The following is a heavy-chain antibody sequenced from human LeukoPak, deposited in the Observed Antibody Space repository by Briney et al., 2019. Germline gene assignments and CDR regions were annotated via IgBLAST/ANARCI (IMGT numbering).Heavy chain of an antibody. J-gene: IGHJ3*02. D-gene: IGHD4-17*01. CDR2: IYYSGST. CDR3: AREEYGDLGPSDAFDI. Sequence: MSSETLSLTCTVSGGSISSGDYYWSWIRQPPGKGLEWIGYIYYSGSTYYNPSLKSRVTISVDTSKNQFSLKLSSVTAADTAVYYCAREEYGDLGPSDAFDIWGQGTMVTVSS. CDR1: GGSISSGDYY. V-gene: IGHV4-30-4*01.